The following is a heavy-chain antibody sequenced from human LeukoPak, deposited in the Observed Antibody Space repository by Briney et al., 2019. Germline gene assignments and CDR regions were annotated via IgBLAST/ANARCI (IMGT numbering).Heavy chain of an antibody. V-gene: IGHV3-30*18. Sequence: PGGSLRLSCAASGFTFSSYGMHWVRQAPGKGLEWVAVISYDGSNKYYADSVKGRFAISRDNSKNTLYLQMNSLRAEDTAVYYCAKQRRDTAMVTSLVDYWGQGTLVTVSS. CDR3: AKQRRDTAMVTSLVDY. J-gene: IGHJ4*02. CDR1: GFTFSSYG. D-gene: IGHD5-18*01. CDR2: ISYDGSNK.